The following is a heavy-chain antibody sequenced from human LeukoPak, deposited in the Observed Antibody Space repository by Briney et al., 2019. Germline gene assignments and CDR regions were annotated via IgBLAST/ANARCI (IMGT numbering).Heavy chain of an antibody. D-gene: IGHD1-26*01. CDR1: GGSISSYY. J-gene: IGHJ4*02. Sequence: TSETLSLTCTVSGGSISSYYWSWIRQPPGKGLEWIGYTYYSGSTNYNPSLKSRVTISVDTSKNQFSLKLSSVTAADTAVYYCARGRYSGSPGLHDYWGQGTLVTVSS. CDR2: TYYSGST. V-gene: IGHV4-59*01. CDR3: ARGRYSGSPGLHDY.